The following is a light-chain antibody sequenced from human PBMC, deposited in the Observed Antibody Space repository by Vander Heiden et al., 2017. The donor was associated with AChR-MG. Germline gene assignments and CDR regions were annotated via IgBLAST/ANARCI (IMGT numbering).Light chain of an antibody. V-gene: IGKV4-1*01. Sequence: DIVMTQSPDSLAASLGERATINCRSSQSILYTSNDKDYLAWYQQKPGQPPKLLIYWASTRESGVPDRFSGSGSGTDFTLTISSLQAEDVAVYYCQQYYSIPRTFGQGTKLELK. CDR2: WAS. CDR1: QSILYTSNDKDY. CDR3: QQYYSIPRT. J-gene: IGKJ2*01.